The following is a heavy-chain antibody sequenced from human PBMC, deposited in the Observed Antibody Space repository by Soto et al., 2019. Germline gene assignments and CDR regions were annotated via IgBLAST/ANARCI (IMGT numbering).Heavy chain of an antibody. CDR1: GFTFSSYA. D-gene: IGHD3-9*01. CDR2: ISGSGGST. CDR3: AKEQTSTGYYDILTGYSPFDY. V-gene: IGHV3-23*01. Sequence: GGSLRLSCAASGFTFSSYAMSWVRQAPGKGLEWVSAISGSGGSTYYADSVKGRFTISRDNSKNTLYLQMNSLRAEDTAVYYCAKEQTSTGYYDILTGYSPFDYWGQGTLVTVSS. J-gene: IGHJ4*02.